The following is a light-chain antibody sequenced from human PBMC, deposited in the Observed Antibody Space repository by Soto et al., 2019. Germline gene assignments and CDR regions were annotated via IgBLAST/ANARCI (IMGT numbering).Light chain of an antibody. CDR2: GNN. V-gene: IGLV1-40*01. CDR1: SSNVGAGYD. Sequence: QSVLTQPPSVSGAPGQMVTISCTGSSSNVGAGYDVHWYQQLPGKAPKLLIYGNNNRPSGVPDRFSGSKSGTPASLAITGLRADDEADYYCQSYASSLSANFVFGTGTKLTVL. CDR3: QSYASSLSANFV. J-gene: IGLJ1*01.